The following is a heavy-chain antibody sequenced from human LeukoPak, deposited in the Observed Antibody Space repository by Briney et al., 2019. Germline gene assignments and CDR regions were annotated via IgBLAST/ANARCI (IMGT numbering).Heavy chain of an antibody. CDR2: IHDGGAT. CDR1: GGSISNGGYY. J-gene: IGHJ4*02. CDR3: ATQPGIAAAGLFY. V-gene: IGHV4-31*03. D-gene: IGHD6-13*01. Sequence: SQTLSLTCTVSGGSISNGGYYWTWIRQHPGKGLEWIGYIHDGGATYYDPSLKSRVTISLDTSKNRFSLNLTSVTAADTALYYCATQPGIAAAGLFYWGQGTLVTVSS.